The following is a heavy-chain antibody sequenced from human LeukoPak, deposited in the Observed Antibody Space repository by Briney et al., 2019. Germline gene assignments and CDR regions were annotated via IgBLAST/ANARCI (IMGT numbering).Heavy chain of an antibody. D-gene: IGHD2-21*02. V-gene: IGHV3-23*01. CDR3: AKDGPTAIPSWFDP. CDR1: GFNFTNYA. J-gene: IGHJ5*02. CDR2: ISSSGGST. Sequence: GGSLRLSCAASGFNFTNYAMNWVRQAPGRGLEWVSLISSSGGSTYYAGSVKGRFTISRDNSKNTLYLQMNGLRAEDTAIYYCAKDGPTAIPSWFDPWGQGTLVTVSS.